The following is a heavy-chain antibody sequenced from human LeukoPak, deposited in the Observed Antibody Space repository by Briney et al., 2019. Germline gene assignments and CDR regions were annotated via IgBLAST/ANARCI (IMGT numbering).Heavy chain of an antibody. CDR1: GGTFSSYA. Sequence: ASVKVSCKASGGTFSSYAISWVRQAPGQGLEWMGWINTNTGNPTYAQGFTGRFVFSLDTSVSTAYLQISSLKAEDTAVYYCARALMIVGEYYFDYWGQGTLVTVSS. CDR3: ARALMIVGEYYFDY. CDR2: INTNTGNP. V-gene: IGHV7-4-1*02. D-gene: IGHD3-22*01. J-gene: IGHJ4*02.